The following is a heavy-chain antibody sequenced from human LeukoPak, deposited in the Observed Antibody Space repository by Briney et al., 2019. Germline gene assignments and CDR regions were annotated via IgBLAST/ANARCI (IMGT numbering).Heavy chain of an antibody. CDR2: IYISGST. Sequence: SETLSLTCTVSGGSINDYYWNWIRQPAGKTLEWIGRIYISGSTHYNPSLKSRVTMSVDASKNQFSLKLSSVTAADTAVYYCARQLRVVPAAYSSSSYYFDYWGQGTLVTVSS. V-gene: IGHV4-4*07. CDR3: ARQLRVVPAAYSSSSYYFDY. J-gene: IGHJ4*02. D-gene: IGHD2-2*01. CDR1: GGSINDYY.